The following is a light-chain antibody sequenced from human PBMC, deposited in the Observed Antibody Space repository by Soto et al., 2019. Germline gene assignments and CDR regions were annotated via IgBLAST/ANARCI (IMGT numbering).Light chain of an antibody. V-gene: IGLV3-21*02. CDR1: NIGSKS. CDR2: DDS. J-gene: IGLJ1*01. Sequence: SYELTQSPSVSVAPGQTVSIICGGYNIGSKSVHWYQQKPGQAPVLVVYDDSDRRSGIPERFSGSNSGYTATLTITRVEAGDEADYHCLVWDSRSEHYVFGTGTKVTVL. CDR3: LVWDSRSEHYV.